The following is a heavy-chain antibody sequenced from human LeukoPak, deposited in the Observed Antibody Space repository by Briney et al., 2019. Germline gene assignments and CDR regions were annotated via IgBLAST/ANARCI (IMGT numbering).Heavy chain of an antibody. V-gene: IGHV3-48*04. CDR1: GFTFSTYS. Sequence: PGESLRLSCAASGFTFSTYSINWVRQAPGKGLEWVSYISSSGSGIYYADSVKGRFTISRDNAKISLYLQMNSLRAEDTAVYYCARGVSGWGGFDYWGQGTLVTVSS. CDR3: ARGVSGWGGFDY. CDR2: ISSSGSGI. J-gene: IGHJ4*02. D-gene: IGHD6-19*01.